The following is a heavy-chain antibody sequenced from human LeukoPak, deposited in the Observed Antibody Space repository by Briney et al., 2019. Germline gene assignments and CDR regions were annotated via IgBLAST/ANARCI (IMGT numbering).Heavy chain of an antibody. J-gene: IGHJ6*03. Sequence: GGSLRLSCAASGFTFSSYWMSWVRQAPGKGLEWVANIKQDGSEKYYVDSVKGRFTISRDNSKNTLYLQMNSLRAEDTAVYYCAKDWEPYYYYSMDVWGKGTTVTVSS. D-gene: IGHD1-26*01. CDR1: GFTFSSYW. V-gene: IGHV3-7*01. CDR3: AKDWEPYYYYSMDV. CDR2: IKQDGSEK.